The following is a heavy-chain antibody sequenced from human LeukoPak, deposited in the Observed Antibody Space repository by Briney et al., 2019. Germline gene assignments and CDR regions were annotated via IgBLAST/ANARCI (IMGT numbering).Heavy chain of an antibody. D-gene: IGHD1-26*01. J-gene: IGHJ4*02. CDR2: ISGSGGST. V-gene: IGHV3-23*01. CDR1: GFTFSSYE. CDR3: AKAMGATLFDY. Sequence: GGSLRLSCAASGFTFSSYEMNWVRQAPGKGLEWVSGISGSGGSTYYADSVKGRFTISRDNSKNTLYLQMNSLRAGDTAVYYCAKAMGATLFDYWGQGTLVTVSS.